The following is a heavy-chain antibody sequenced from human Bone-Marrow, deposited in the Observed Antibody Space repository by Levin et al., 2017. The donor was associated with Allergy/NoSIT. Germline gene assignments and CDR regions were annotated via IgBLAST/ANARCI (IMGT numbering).Heavy chain of an antibody. CDR2: INSDATGT. J-gene: IGHJ6*02. V-gene: IGHV3-74*01. D-gene: IGHD1-26*01. Sequence: KGLVWVSRINSDATGTSYADSVKGRFSISRDNSKNTLYLQMNSLRAEDTALYYCVKSSGNYFYYYGMDVWGQGTTVTVSS. CDR3: VKSSGNYFYYYGMDV.